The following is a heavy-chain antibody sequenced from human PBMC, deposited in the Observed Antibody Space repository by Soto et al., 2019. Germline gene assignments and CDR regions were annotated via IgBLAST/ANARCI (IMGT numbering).Heavy chain of an antibody. CDR2: ISSNGGST. CDR1: GFTFSRYA. J-gene: IGHJ6*04. Sequence: EVQLVESGGGLVQPGGSLRLSCAASGFTFSRYAMHWVRQAPGKGLEYVSTISSNGGSTYYANSVKGRFTISRDNAKNTLYLQMGSRRAEDMAVYYCARAGDYGGDYYGMDVWGKGTTVTVYS. D-gene: IGHD4-17*01. V-gene: IGHV3-64*01. CDR3: ARAGDYGGDYYGMDV.